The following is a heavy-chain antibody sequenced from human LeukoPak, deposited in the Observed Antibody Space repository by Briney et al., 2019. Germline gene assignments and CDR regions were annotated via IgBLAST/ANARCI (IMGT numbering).Heavy chain of an antibody. CDR3: ASNYYGSGSLDY. CDR1: GGSISSYY. D-gene: IGHD3-10*01. Sequence: SETLSLTCTVSGGSISSYYWSWIRQPPGKGLEWIGYIYYSGSTNYNPSLKSRVTISVDTSKNQFSLKLSSVTAADTAVYYCASNYYGSGSLDYWGQGDLVTVSS. V-gene: IGHV4-59*08. J-gene: IGHJ4*02. CDR2: IYYSGST.